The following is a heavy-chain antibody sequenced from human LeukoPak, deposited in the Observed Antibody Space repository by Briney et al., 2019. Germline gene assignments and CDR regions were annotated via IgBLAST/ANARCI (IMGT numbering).Heavy chain of an antibody. Sequence: PSETLSLTCTVSGVSISSGGYYWSWIRQHPGKGLEWIGYIYYSGSTYYNPSLKSRVTISVDTSKNQFSLKLSSVTAADTAVYYCASGVVTAIPGYFDYWGQGTLVTVSS. CDR3: ASGVVTAIPGYFDY. D-gene: IGHD2-21*02. CDR2: IYYSGST. J-gene: IGHJ4*02. CDR1: GVSISSGGYY. V-gene: IGHV4-31*03.